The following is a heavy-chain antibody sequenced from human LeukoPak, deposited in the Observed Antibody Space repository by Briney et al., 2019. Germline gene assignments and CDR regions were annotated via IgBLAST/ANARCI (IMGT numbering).Heavy chain of an antibody. CDR3: STRSEYFDY. Sequence: GASVKVSCKASGGTFSSYAISWVRQAPGQGLEWMGGIIPIFGTANYAQKFQGGVTITADESTSTAYMELSSLRAEDTAVYYCSTRSEYFDYWGQGTLVTVSS. CDR1: GGTFSSYA. D-gene: IGHD1-14*01. V-gene: IGHV1-69*01. CDR2: IIPIFGTA. J-gene: IGHJ4*02.